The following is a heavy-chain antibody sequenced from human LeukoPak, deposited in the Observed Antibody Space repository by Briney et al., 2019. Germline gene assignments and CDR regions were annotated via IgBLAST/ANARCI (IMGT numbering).Heavy chain of an antibody. V-gene: IGHV4-34*01. CDR2: INHSGST. CDR1: GGSFSGYY. D-gene: IGHD3-10*01. J-gene: IGHJ4*02. Sequence: PSETLSLTCAVYGGSFSGYYWSWIRQPPGKGLEWIGEINHSGSTNYNPSLQSRVNMSIDTSKNQFSLKLTSVTAADTAVYYCARDGSGSGRPFDCWGQGTLVTVSS. CDR3: ARDGSGSGRPFDC.